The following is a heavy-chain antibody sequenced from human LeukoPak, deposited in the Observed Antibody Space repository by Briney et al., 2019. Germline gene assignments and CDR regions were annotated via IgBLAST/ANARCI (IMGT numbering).Heavy chain of an antibody. Sequence: SDTLSLTCAVSGYSISSSNWWGWIRPPPGKGLEWIGYIYYSGSTNYNPSLKSRVTMSVDTSKNQFSLKLSSVTALDTAVYYCARMEFVPAANWFDPWGQGTLVTVSS. CDR1: GYSISSSNW. CDR3: ARMEFVPAANWFDP. CDR2: IYYSGST. J-gene: IGHJ5*02. V-gene: IGHV4-28*06. D-gene: IGHD3-10*01.